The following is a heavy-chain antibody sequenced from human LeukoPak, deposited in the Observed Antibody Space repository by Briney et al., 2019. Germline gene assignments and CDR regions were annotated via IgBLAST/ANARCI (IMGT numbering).Heavy chain of an antibody. V-gene: IGHV3-33*01. Sequence: GGSLRLSCAASGFTFSSYGMHWVRQAPGKGLEWVAVIWNDGSNKYYADSVKGRFTISRDNSKNTLYLQMNSLRVEDTAVYYCARRRDGYNSGAYCGQGTLLTVSS. CDR2: IWNDGSNK. J-gene: IGHJ4*02. D-gene: IGHD5-24*01. CDR1: GFTFSSYG. CDR3: ARRRDGYNSGAY.